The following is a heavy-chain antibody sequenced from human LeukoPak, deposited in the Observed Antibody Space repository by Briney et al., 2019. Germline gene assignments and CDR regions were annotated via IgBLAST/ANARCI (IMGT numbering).Heavy chain of an antibody. Sequence: PGGSLRLSCAACGFTFSSYWMHWVRPAPGKGLVGVSRINSDGSSTSYADTVKGRFTISRDNAKNTMSLQMYSLRAEHTAVYYSAKDSSACYDSSRNYFDYWGQGTLVTASS. V-gene: IGHV3-74*01. CDR3: AKDSSACYDSSRNYFDY. CDR2: INSDGSST. D-gene: IGHD3-22*01. J-gene: IGHJ4*02. CDR1: GFTFSSYW.